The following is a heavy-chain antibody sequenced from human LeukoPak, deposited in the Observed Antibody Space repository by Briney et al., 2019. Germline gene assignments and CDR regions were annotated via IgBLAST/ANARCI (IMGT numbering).Heavy chain of an antibody. D-gene: IGHD4-17*01. Sequence: ASVKVSCKASGYTFTGYYMHWVRQAPGQGLEWMGRINPNSGGTNYAQKFQGRVTMTRDTSISAAYMELSRLRSDDTAVYYCARGLGYGDYDCFSDYWGQGTLVTVSS. CDR2: INPNSGGT. V-gene: IGHV1-2*06. CDR1: GYTFTGYY. J-gene: IGHJ4*02. CDR3: ARGLGYGDYDCFSDY.